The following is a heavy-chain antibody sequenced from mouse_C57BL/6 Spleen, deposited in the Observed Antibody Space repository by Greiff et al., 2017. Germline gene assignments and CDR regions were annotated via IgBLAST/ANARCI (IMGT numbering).Heavy chain of an antibody. CDR2: IDPSDSET. CDR1: GYTFTSYW. Sequence: QVQLQQPGAELVRPGSSVKLSCKASGYTFTSYWMHWVKQRPIQGLEWIGNIDPSDSETHYNQKFKDKATLTVDKSSSPAYMQLSSLTSEDSAVYDCATREVVAHCYFDDWGTGTTVTVSS. CDR3: ATREVVAHCYFDD. J-gene: IGHJ1*03. V-gene: IGHV1-52*01. D-gene: IGHD1-1*01.